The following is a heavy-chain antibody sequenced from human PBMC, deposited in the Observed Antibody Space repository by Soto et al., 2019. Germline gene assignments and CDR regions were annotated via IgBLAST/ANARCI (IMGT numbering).Heavy chain of an antibody. D-gene: IGHD6-19*01. Sequence: LRRPLSLTCSVSGGSISISNWWSLVRQPPGKGLEWIGEIYHSGSTNYNPSLKSRVTISVDKSKNQFSLKLSSVTAADTAVYYCARRRASSGWYPYYYGMDVWGQGTTVTVSS. CDR2: IYHSGST. J-gene: IGHJ6*02. CDR3: ARRRASSGWYPYYYGMDV. V-gene: IGHV4-4*02. CDR1: GGSISISNW.